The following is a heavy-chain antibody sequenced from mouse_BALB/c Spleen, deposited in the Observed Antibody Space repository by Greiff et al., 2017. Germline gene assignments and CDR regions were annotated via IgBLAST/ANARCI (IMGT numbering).Heavy chain of an antibody. CDR1: GYTFSSYW. CDR2: ILPGSGST. Sequence: QVQLQQSGAELMKPGASVKISCKATGYTFSSYWIEWVKQRPGHGLEWIGEILPGSGSTNYNEKFKGKATFTADTSSNTAYMQLSSLTSEDSAVYYCALLWLRRWETYWGQGTTLTVSS. J-gene: IGHJ2*01. D-gene: IGHD2-2*01. V-gene: IGHV1-9*01. CDR3: ALLWLRRWETY.